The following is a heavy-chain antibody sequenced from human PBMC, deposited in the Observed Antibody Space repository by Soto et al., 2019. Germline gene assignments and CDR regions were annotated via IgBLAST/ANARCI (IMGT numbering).Heavy chain of an antibody. V-gene: IGHV3-15*01. J-gene: IGHJ5*02. CDR3: TTRVDP. CDR2: IKSNTDGGTT. Sequence: EVQLVESGGGLVKPGGSLRLSCAASGFTFSNAWMMWVRQSPGKGLEWVGRIKSNTDGGTTDYAAPVKGRFTISRDDSKNTLYLQMSSLKTEDTAVYYCTTRVDPWGQATLVTVSS. CDR1: GFTFSNAW.